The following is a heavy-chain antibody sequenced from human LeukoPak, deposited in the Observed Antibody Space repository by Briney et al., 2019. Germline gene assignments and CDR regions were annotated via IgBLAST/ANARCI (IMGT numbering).Heavy chain of an antibody. CDR3: TRLGYCSGGSCYSEGYYFDY. V-gene: IGHV3-49*04. J-gene: IGHJ4*02. Sequence: GRSLRLSCTASGFTFGDYAMSWVRQAPGKGLEWVGFIRSEAYGGTTEYAASVKGRFTISRDDSKSIAYLQMNSLKTEDTAVYYCTRLGYCSGGSCYSEGYYFDYWGQGTLVTVSS. CDR2: IRSEAYGGTT. D-gene: IGHD2-15*01. CDR1: GFTFGDYA.